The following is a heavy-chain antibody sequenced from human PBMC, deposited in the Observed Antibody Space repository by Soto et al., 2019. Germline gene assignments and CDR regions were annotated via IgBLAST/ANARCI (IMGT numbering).Heavy chain of an antibody. J-gene: IGHJ4*02. D-gene: IGHD4-4*01. CDR3: ATSYYTNSRDSFHY. CDR1: GYTLTESS. CDR2: FDPEDGET. Sequence: QVQLVQSGAEVKKSGASVKVSCKVSGYTLTESSMHWVRQVPGKGLEWMGGFDPEDGETVYGQKFQGRVTMTEDTSIDTAYMELSSLRSEDTAVYYCATSYYTNSRDSFHYWGQGTLLTVSS. V-gene: IGHV1-24*01.